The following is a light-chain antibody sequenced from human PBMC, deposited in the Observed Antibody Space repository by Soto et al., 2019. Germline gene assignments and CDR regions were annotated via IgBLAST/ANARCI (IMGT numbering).Light chain of an antibody. CDR3: QQYVSSPLT. CDR1: QSVSSSY. CDR2: GAS. Sequence: IVLTQSPGTLSLSPWERATLSCRASQSVSSSYLAWYQQKPGQAPRLLIYGASTRATGIPARFSGSGSGTDFTLTISRLEPEDFAVYYCQQYVSSPLTFGGGTKVDIK. V-gene: IGKV3-20*01. J-gene: IGKJ4*01.